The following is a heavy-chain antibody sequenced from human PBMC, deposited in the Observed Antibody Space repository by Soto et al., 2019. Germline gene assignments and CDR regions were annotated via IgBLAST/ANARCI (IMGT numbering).Heavy chain of an antibody. D-gene: IGHD6-19*01. CDR2: FDPEDGET. CDR1: GYTLTELS. Sequence: ASVKVSCKVSGYTLTELSMHWVRQAPGKGLEWMGGFDPEDGETIYAQKFQGRVTMTEDTSTDTAYMELSSLRSEDTAVYYCATARRIAVAHDYWGQGTLVTVSS. CDR3: ATARRIAVAHDY. V-gene: IGHV1-24*01. J-gene: IGHJ4*02.